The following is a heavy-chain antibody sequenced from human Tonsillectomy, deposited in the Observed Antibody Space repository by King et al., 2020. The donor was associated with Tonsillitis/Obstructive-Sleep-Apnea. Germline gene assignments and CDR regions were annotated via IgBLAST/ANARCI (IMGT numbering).Heavy chain of an antibody. V-gene: IGHV3-21*01. CDR3: ARETPSRANYYYYYMDV. J-gene: IGHJ6*03. Sequence: VQLVESGGGLVKPGGSLRLSCAASGFTFRSYSMNWVRQAPGKGLEWVSSISSSSYYIYYADSVKGRFTISRDNAKNSLYLQMNSLRAEDTAVYYCARETPSRANYYYYYMDVWGKGTTVTVSS. CDR1: GFTFRSYS. D-gene: IGHD6-6*01. CDR2: ISSSSYYI.